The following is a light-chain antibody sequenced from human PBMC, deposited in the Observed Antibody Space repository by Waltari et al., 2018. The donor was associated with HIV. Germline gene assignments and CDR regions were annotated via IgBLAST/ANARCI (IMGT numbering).Light chain of an antibody. CDR3: AVWDDSLDGQPV. CDR2: SDD. V-gene: IGLV1-44*01. CDR1: LANLGTNT. J-gene: IGLJ7*01. Sequence: QSVLTQPASASGHSGPTVTIPCSASLANLGTNTVSWYQKLPATAPKLLSFSDDQRPSGVPDRFSGSRSGTSASLAISGLQFEDEAVYFCAVWDDSLDGQPVFGGGTLLTV.